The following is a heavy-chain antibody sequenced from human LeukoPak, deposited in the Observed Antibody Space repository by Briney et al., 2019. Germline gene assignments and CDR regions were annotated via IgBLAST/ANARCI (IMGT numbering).Heavy chain of an antibody. V-gene: IGHV3-74*01. CDR2: INSDGSST. CDR1: GFTFSSYA. D-gene: IGHD6-13*01. CDR3: ARDPRPRWSDYYYYGMDV. Sequence: GGSLRLSCAASGFTFSSYAMSWVRQAPGKGLVWVSRINSDGSSTSYADSVKGRFTISRDNAKNTLYLQMNSLRAEDTAVYYCARDPRPRWSDYYYYGMDVWGQGTTVTVSS. J-gene: IGHJ6*02.